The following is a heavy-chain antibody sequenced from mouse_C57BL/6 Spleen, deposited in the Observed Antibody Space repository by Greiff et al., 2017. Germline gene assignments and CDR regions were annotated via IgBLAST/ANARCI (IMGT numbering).Heavy chain of an antibody. J-gene: IGHJ1*03. CDR1: GYTFTDYW. Sequence: QVQLQQPGAELVKPGASVKMSCKASGYTFTDYWITWVQQRPGQGLEWIGDIYPGSGSTYYNEKFKGRATLTVDTSSSTPYMQLSSLTSEDSAVFYDARASYYGGSRYWYFDVWGTGTTVTVSS. V-gene: IGHV1-55*01. CDR2: IYPGSGST. CDR3: ARASYYGGSRYWYFDV. D-gene: IGHD1-1*01.